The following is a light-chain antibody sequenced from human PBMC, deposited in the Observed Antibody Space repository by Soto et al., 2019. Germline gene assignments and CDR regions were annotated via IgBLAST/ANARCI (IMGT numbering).Light chain of an antibody. J-gene: IGLJ1*01. Sequence: QSALTQPPSASGSPGQAVTISCTGTSRDIGGYDFVSWYQVRPGEAPQLIIYNVNGRPSGVPRRFSGSKSGNTASLTVSGLQAVDEADYYCNSYTSDYTYVFGTGTKVTVL. V-gene: IGLV2-8*01. CDR2: NVN. CDR1: SRDIGGYDF. CDR3: NSYTSDYTYV.